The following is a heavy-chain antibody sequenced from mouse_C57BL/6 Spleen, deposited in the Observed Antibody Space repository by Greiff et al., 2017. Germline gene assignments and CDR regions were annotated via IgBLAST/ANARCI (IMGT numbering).Heavy chain of an antibody. Sequence: QVQLKQSGAELVKPGASVKISCKASGYAFSSYWMNWVKQRPGKGLEWIGQIYPGDGDTNYNGKFKGKATLTADKSSSTAYMQLSSLTSEDSAVXFCARPYYSNYDAMDYWGQGTSVTVSS. V-gene: IGHV1-80*01. D-gene: IGHD2-5*01. CDR3: ARPYYSNYDAMDY. CDR1: GYAFSSYW. J-gene: IGHJ4*01. CDR2: IYPGDGDT.